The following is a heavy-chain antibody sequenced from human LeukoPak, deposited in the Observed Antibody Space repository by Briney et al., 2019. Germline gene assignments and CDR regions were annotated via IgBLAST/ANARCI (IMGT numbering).Heavy chain of an antibody. Sequence: SETLSLTCTVSGGSISSGSYCWGWIRQTPGKGLEWIGSIYYSGDSYYNPSLKSRAAIFVDTSRDQFSLDLSYVTAADSALYYCVRHISANTGYFDSCGQGTLVTVSS. CDR1: GGSISSGSYC. J-gene: IGHJ4*02. CDR3: VRHISANTGYFDS. CDR2: IYYSGDS. V-gene: IGHV4-39*01.